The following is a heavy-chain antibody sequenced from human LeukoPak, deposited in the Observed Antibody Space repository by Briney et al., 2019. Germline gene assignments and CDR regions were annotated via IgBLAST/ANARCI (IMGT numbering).Heavy chain of an antibody. J-gene: IGHJ6*03. CDR1: GGTFSGYY. Sequence: PSETLSLTCAVYGGTFSGYYWSWIRQPPGKRLEWVGESNDSGGTNYNPSLKSRVTISADKSKNQVSLKLTSVTAADTAVYYCARLSVIVGAALEYYYYYMDVWGQGTLVTVS. D-gene: IGHD1-26*01. CDR3: ARLSVIVGAALEYYYYYMDV. CDR2: SNDSGGT. V-gene: IGHV4-34*01.